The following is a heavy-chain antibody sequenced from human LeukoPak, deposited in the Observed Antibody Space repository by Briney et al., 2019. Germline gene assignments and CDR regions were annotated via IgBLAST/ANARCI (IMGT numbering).Heavy chain of an antibody. CDR1: GFTFSDYY. V-gene: IGHV3-11*04. J-gene: IGHJ4*02. D-gene: IGHD5-18*01. CDR2: ISSGGRTM. CDR3: AKADSYGYFDY. Sequence: GGSLRLSCAASGFTFSDYYMTWIRQAPGKGLEWVSYISSGGRTMYYADSVKGRFTISRDNSKNTLYLQMNSLRAEDTAVYYCAKADSYGYFDYWGQGTLVTVSS.